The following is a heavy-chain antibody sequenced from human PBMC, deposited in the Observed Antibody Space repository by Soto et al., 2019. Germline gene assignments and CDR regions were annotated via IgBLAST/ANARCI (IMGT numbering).Heavy chain of an antibody. CDR2: IYSGGTA. Sequence: EVQLVESGGGLVQPGGSLRLSCAASGFTASTNYMSWVRQAPGKGLEWVSVIYSGGTAYYADSVKGRFTISRDNSKNTXFLQINSLRAEDTALYYCAGLSSRSWKGNYYYGMDVWGQGTTVTVSS. J-gene: IGHJ6*02. CDR1: GFTASTNY. CDR3: AGLSSRSWKGNYYYGMDV. D-gene: IGHD6-13*01. V-gene: IGHV3-66*01.